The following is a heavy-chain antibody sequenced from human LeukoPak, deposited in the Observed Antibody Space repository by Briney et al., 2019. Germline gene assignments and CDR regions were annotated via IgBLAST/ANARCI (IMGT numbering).Heavy chain of an antibody. CDR2: INEDGSEK. V-gene: IGHV3-7*04. CDR1: RFTFRSYW. J-gene: IGHJ3*02. CDR3: AREYCSGGSCYSGAFDI. Sequence: GGSLRLSCAASRFTFRSYWMTWVRQAPGKGLEWVAHINEDGSEKYYVDSVKGRFTVSRDNAQNSLYLQMNSLRAEDTAVYYCAREYCSGGSCYSGAFDIWGQGTMVTVSS. D-gene: IGHD2-15*01.